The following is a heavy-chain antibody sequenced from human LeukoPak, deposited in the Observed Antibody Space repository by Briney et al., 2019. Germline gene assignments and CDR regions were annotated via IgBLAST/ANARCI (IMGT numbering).Heavy chain of an antibody. CDR1: GFTVGSNY. CDR3: ARAYGGNDNWFDP. D-gene: IGHD4-23*01. V-gene: IGHV3-53*01. CDR2: IYSGGST. J-gene: IGHJ5*02. Sequence: GGSLRLSCAASGFTVGSNYMSWVRQAPGKGLEWVSVIYSGGSTYYADSVKGRFTISRDNSKNTLYLQMNSLRAEDTAVYYCARAYGGNDNWFDPWGQGTLVTVSS.